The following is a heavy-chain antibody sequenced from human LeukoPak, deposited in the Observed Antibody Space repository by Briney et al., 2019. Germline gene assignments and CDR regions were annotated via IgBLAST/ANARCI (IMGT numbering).Heavy chain of an antibody. V-gene: IGHV3-30*18. J-gene: IGHJ4*02. CDR2: ISYDGSNK. CDR1: GFTFSSYG. D-gene: IGHD1-26*01. Sequence: PGGSLRLSCAASGFTFSSYGMHWVRQAPGKGLEWVAVISYDGSNKYYADSVKGRFTISRDNSKNTLYLQMNSLRAEDTAVYYCAKKQSGSYYPDSFDYWGQGTLVTVSS. CDR3: AKKQSGSYYPDSFDY.